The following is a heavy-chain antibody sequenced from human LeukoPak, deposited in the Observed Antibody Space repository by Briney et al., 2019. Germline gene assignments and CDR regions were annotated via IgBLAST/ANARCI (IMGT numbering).Heavy chain of an antibody. CDR1: GFXFSSYT. J-gene: IGHJ4*02. Sequence: GGSLRLSCAASGFXFSSYTINWVRQALGQGLEWVSTISDPHSGSQTHYADSVKGRFTISRDDSQNTEYLQMDSLRAEDTAVYYCTTRLQHHFDYWSQGTQVTVSS. D-gene: IGHD2-15*01. V-gene: IGHV3-23*01. CDR3: TTRLQHHFDY. CDR2: ISDPHSGSQT.